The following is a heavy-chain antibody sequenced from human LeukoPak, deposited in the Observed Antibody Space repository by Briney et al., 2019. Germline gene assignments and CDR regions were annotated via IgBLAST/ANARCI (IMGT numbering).Heavy chain of an antibody. CDR1: GYTFTSYD. CDR3: ARPTARLGWFDP. V-gene: IGHV1-8*01. Sequence: GASVKVSCKASGYTFTSYDINWVRQATGQGLEWMGWMNPNSGNTGYAQKFQGRVTMTRNTSISTAYMEPSSLRSEDTAVYYCARPTARLGWFDPWGQGTLVTVSS. J-gene: IGHJ5*02. CDR2: MNPNSGNT. D-gene: IGHD6-6*01.